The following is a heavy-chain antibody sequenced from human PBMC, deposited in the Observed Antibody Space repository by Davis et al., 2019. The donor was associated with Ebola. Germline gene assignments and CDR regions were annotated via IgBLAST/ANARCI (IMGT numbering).Heavy chain of an antibody. CDR3: AREEYCSSTSCGGPGDYYYMDV. CDR2: INGDGTLI. CDR1: GFSFSDSW. Sequence: HTGGSLRLSCAASGFSFSDSWMHWVRQAPGKGLVWVSRINGDGTLITYADSVKGRFTISRDNAKNTLYLQMNSLRAEDTAVYYCAREEYCSSTSCGGPGDYYYMDVWGKGTTVTVSS. D-gene: IGHD2-2*01. V-gene: IGHV3-74*01. J-gene: IGHJ6*03.